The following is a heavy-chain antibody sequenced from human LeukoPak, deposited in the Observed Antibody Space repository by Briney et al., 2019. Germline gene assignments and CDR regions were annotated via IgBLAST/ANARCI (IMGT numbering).Heavy chain of an antibody. V-gene: IGHV4-39*07. Sequence: SETLSLTCTVSGGSISSSSYYWGWIRQPPGKGLEWIGSIYYSGSTYYNPSLKSRVTISVDTSKNQFSLKLSSVTAADTAVYYCARDDMVVPAAKPRNFDYWGQGTLVTVSS. CDR2: IYYSGST. CDR1: GGSISSSSYY. J-gene: IGHJ4*02. D-gene: IGHD2-2*01. CDR3: ARDDMVVPAAKPRNFDY.